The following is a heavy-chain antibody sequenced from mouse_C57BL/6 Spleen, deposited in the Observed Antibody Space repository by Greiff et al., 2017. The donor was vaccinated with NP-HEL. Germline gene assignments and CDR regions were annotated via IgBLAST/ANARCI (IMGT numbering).Heavy chain of an antibody. CDR3: ARDNIDGYYLFAY. V-gene: IGHV5-4*01. Sequence: EVQLVESGGGLVKPGGSLKLSCAASGFTFSSYAMSWVRQTPEKRLEWVATISDGGSYTYSPDNVKGRFTISRDNAKNNLYLQMSHLKSEDTAMYDCARDNIDGYYLFAYWGQGTLVTVSA. J-gene: IGHJ3*01. CDR2: ISDGGSYT. CDR1: GFTFSSYA. D-gene: IGHD2-3*01.